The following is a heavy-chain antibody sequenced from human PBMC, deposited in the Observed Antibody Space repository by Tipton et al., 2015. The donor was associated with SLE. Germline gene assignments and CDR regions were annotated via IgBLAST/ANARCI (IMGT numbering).Heavy chain of an antibody. CDR1: GGSISGYY. D-gene: IGHD5-12*01. Sequence: TLSLTCTVSGGSISGYYWSWIRQSPGKGLEWIGGIYYSGSTYYNPSLKSRVTISVDTSKNQFSLRLISVTAADTAVYYCAREKSGHGYFDSWGQGSLVTVSS. CDR3: AREKSGHGYFDS. V-gene: IGHV4-59*12. CDR2: IYYSGST. J-gene: IGHJ4*02.